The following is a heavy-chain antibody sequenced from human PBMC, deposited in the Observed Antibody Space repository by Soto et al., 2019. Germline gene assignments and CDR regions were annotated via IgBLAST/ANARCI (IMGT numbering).Heavy chain of an antibody. J-gene: IGHJ4*02. V-gene: IGHV4-59*08. Sequence: PSETLSLTCTVSGGSISSYYWSWIRQPPGKGLEWIGYIYYSGSTNYNPSLKSRVTISVVTSKNQFSLKLSSVAAADTAVYYCARRYGYSFDYWGQGTLVTVSS. CDR2: IYYSGST. D-gene: IGHD1-1*01. CDR1: GGSISSYY. CDR3: ARRYGYSFDY.